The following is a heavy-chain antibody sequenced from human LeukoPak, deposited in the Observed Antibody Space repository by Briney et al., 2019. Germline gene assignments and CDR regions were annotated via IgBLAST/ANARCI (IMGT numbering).Heavy chain of an antibody. CDR1: GGPFSDYW. V-gene: IGHV4-34*01. Sequence: SETLSLTCAVYGGPFSDYWWTWIRQSPGKGLEWIVEDNHSGRTNYNPALKSRGSISVDRSKTQFSLKLTSVTAADTALCYCAIRFGRLEAGGTPFDSWGQGTLVTVSS. CDR2: DNHSGRT. D-gene: IGHD6-13*01. CDR3: AIRFGRLEAGGTPFDS. J-gene: IGHJ4*02.